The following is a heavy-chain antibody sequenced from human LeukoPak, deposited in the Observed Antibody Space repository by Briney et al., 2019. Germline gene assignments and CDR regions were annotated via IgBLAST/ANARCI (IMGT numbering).Heavy chain of an antibody. CDR3: AREITYGDFPTFDY. CDR1: GFTVSSNY. J-gene: IGHJ4*02. D-gene: IGHD4-17*01. Sequence: GGSLRLSCAASGFTVSSNYMSWVRQAPGKGLEWVSVIYSGGSTYYADSVKGRFTISRDNAKNSLYLQMNSLRAEDTAVYYCAREITYGDFPTFDYWGQGTLVTVSS. V-gene: IGHV3-53*01. CDR2: IYSGGST.